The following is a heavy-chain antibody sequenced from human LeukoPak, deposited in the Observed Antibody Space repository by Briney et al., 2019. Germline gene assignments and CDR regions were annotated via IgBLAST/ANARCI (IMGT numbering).Heavy chain of an antibody. J-gene: IGHJ6*02. Sequence: ASVKVSCKASGYTFTSFGIGWVRQAPGQGLEWMGWISAYNGNTSYAQKLQGRVTMTTDTSTNTAYMELRSLRSDDTALYYCARGFRIAAAGTYYYYYGMDVWGQGTTVTVSS. CDR3: ARGFRIAAAGTYYYYYGMDV. CDR1: GYTFTSFG. CDR2: ISAYNGNT. V-gene: IGHV1-18*01. D-gene: IGHD6-13*01.